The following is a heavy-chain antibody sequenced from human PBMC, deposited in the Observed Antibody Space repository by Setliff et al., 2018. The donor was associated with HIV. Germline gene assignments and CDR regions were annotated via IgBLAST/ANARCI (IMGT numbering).Heavy chain of an antibody. CDR1: GFTFSISG. D-gene: IGHD4-17*01. CDR2: IEYDESNK. V-gene: IGHV3-30*12. J-gene: IGHJ4*02. Sequence: GGSLRLSCVASGFTFSISGMHWVRQAPGKGLEWVTYIEYDESNKRYADNVKGRFTISRDNSKNTLYLQMNSLRADDTAMYYCARDDGDYLFDYWGQGTVVTVSS. CDR3: ARDDGDYLFDY.